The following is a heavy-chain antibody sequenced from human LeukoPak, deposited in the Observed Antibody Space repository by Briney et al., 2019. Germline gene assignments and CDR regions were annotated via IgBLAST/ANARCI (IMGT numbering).Heavy chain of an antibody. V-gene: IGHV3-74*01. D-gene: IGHD2-15*01. Sequence: PGGSLRLSCTASGFTFSTYWMHWVRQAPGKGLVWVSLINSDGSYTDFADSVKGRFTISRDNAQSTLYLQMNSLRVEDTAVYYCATELRESGASSRNAFDIWGQGTVVSV. CDR1: GFTFSTYW. CDR3: ATELRESGASSRNAFDI. J-gene: IGHJ3*02. CDR2: INSDGSYT.